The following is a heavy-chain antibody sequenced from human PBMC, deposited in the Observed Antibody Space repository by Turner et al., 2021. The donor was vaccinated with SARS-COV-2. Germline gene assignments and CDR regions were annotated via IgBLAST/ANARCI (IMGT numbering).Heavy chain of an antibody. Sequence: EVQLVQSGAAVTKPGESLKISCKASGYSFTNYWIAWVRQMPGKGLEWMGFIKPGDSDVRYSPSFQGQVTISADKSISTAYLQWSSVEASDTAIYYCARSVWIHDYWGQGTLVTVSS. V-gene: IGHV5-51*03. J-gene: IGHJ4*02. D-gene: IGHD6-25*01. CDR3: ARSVWIHDY. CDR1: GYSFTNYW. CDR2: IKPGDSDV.